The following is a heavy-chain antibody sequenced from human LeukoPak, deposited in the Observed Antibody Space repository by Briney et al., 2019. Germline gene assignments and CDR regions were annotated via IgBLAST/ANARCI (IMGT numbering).Heavy chain of an antibody. Sequence: ASVKVSCKAPGYTFTTYGLSWVRQAPGQGLEWMGWVSTYNGNTNYAQKLRGRVIMTTDASTSTAFVELWSLTSDDTAVYYCTRDRHYKFDYWGQGTLVTVSS. D-gene: IGHD1-14*01. V-gene: IGHV1-18*01. CDR2: VSTYNGNT. J-gene: IGHJ4*02. CDR3: TRDRHYKFDY. CDR1: GYTFTTYG.